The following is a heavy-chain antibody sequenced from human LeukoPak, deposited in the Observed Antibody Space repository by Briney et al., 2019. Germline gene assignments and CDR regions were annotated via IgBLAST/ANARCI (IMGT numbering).Heavy chain of an antibody. V-gene: IGHV4-59*08. CDR3: ARHASYYYDSSGYPRMDV. D-gene: IGHD3-22*01. CDR2: IYYSGST. Sequence: PSETLSLTCTVSGGSISSYYWSWIRQPPGKGLEWIGYIYYSGSTNYNPSLKSRVSISVDTSKNQFSLKLSSVTAADTAVYYCARHASYYYDSSGYPRMDVWGKGTTVTVSS. J-gene: IGHJ6*04. CDR1: GGSISSYY.